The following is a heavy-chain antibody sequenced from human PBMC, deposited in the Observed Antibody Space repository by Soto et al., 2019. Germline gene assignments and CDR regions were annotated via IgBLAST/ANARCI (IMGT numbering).Heavy chain of an antibody. CDR3: ASSGRRWLQFGYFDY. D-gene: IGHD5-12*01. CDR1: GGSISSGGYY. V-gene: IGHV4-31*03. J-gene: IGHJ4*02. Sequence: LSLTCTVSGGSISSGGYYWSWIRQHPGKGLEWIGYIYYSGSTYYDPSLKSRVTISVDTSKNQFSLKLSSVTAADTAVYYCASSGRRWLQFGYFDYWGQGTLVTAPQ. CDR2: IYYSGST.